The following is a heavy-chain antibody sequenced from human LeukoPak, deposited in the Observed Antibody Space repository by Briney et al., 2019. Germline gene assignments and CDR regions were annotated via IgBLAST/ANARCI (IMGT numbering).Heavy chain of an antibody. CDR2: ISYDGSNK. D-gene: IGHD5-12*01. V-gene: IGHV3-30*04. Sequence: GGSLRLSCAASGFTFSSYAMHWVRQAPGKGLEWVAVISYDGSNKYYADSVKGRFTISRDNSKNTLYLQMYSLRAEDTAVYYCARGEGPNSGYDYWGQGTLVTVSS. CDR1: GFTFSSYA. J-gene: IGHJ4*02. CDR3: ARGEGPNSGYDY.